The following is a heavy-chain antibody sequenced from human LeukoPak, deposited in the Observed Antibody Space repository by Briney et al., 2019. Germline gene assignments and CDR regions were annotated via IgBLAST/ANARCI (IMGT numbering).Heavy chain of an antibody. CDR2: IYYSGST. CDR3: ATIAAAPYYYYYMDV. V-gene: IGHV4-39*01. Sequence: PSETLSLTCTVSGDSLTGYYWGWIRQPPGKGLEWIGSIYYSGSTYYNPSLKSRVTISVDTSKNQFSLKLSSVTAADTAVYYCATIAAAPYYYYYMDVWGKGTTVTISS. CDR1: GDSLTGYY. D-gene: IGHD6-13*01. J-gene: IGHJ6*03.